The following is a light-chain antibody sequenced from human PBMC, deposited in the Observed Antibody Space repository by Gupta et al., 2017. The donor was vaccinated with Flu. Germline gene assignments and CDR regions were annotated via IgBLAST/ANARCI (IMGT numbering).Light chain of an antibody. CDR1: QSVSVN. J-gene: IGKJ2*01. CDR3: QQYDSWPHS. Sequence: PGETVTLSCRASQSVSVNVAWYQQKPGQAPRLLIYGASTRATGVPARFSGRGSGTGFTLTIDSLQSEDFAVYDCQQYDSWPHSFGQGSKVEIK. V-gene: IGKV3-15*01. CDR2: GAS.